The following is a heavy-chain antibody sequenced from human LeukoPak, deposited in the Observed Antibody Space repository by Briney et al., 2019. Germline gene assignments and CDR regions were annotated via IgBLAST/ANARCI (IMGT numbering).Heavy chain of an antibody. CDR1: GFTVSSNY. CDR2: ITSGGNT. V-gene: IGHV3-53*01. CDR3: ARGRGYRDYDRPLDY. J-gene: IGHJ4*02. D-gene: IGHD5-12*01. Sequence: PGGSLRLSCAASGFTVSSNYMNWVRQAPGKGLEWVPVITSGGNTYYADSVKGRFTTSRDNSKNTLYVQMNSLRAEDTAIYYCARGRGYRDYDRPLDYWGQGTLVTVSS.